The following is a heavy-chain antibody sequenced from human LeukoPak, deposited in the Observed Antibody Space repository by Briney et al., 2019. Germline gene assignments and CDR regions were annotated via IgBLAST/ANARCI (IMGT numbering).Heavy chain of an antibody. Sequence: SETLSLTCTVSGSSISSYYWSWIRQPPGKGLEWIGYIYYSGSTNYNPSLKSRVTISVDTSKNQFSLKLSSVTAADTAVYHCARGWGYFDYWGQGTLVTVSS. D-gene: IGHD3-16*01. CDR1: GSSISSYY. J-gene: IGHJ4*02. V-gene: IGHV4-59*01. CDR3: ARGWGYFDY. CDR2: IYYSGST.